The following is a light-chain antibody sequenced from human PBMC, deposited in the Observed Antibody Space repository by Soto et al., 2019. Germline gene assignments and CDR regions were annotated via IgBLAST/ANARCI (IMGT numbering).Light chain of an antibody. CDR1: QGINIW. CDR2: AAS. J-gene: IGKJ4*01. V-gene: IGKV1-12*01. CDR3: QNTNPFPLT. Sequence: DIQMTQSPSSVAASAGDRVTITCRASQGINIWLAWYQQKPGKAPKLLIYAASSLQRGVPSRFSGSGSGTDFTLTINSLQPEDFATYYCQNTNPFPLTFGGGTKVEIK.